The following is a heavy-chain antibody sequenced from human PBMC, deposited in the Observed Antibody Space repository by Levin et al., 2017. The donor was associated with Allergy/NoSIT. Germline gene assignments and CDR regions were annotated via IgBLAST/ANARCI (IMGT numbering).Heavy chain of an antibody. CDR1: GFTFSSYA. CDR3: ARDFAYGDPTHYFDY. Sequence: GESLKISCAASGFTFSSYAMHWVRQAPGKGLEWVAVISYDGSNKYYADSVKGRFTISRDNSKNTLYLQMNSLRAEDTAVYYCARDFAYGDPTHYFDYWGQGTLVTVSS. D-gene: IGHD4-17*01. V-gene: IGHV3-30-3*01. J-gene: IGHJ4*02. CDR2: ISYDGSNK.